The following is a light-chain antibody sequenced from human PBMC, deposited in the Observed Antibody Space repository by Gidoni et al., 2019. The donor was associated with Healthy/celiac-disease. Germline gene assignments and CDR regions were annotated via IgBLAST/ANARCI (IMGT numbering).Light chain of an antibody. CDR3: QRRSNWPPIFT. CDR2: DAS. CDR1: QSVSSY. J-gene: IGKJ3*01. Sequence: EIVLTQSPATLSLSPGERATLSCRASQSVSSYLAWYQQKPGQAPRLLIDDASNRATGIPARFSGSGSGTDFALTISSLEPEDFEVYYCQRRSNWPPIFTFGPGTKVDIK. V-gene: IGKV3-11*01.